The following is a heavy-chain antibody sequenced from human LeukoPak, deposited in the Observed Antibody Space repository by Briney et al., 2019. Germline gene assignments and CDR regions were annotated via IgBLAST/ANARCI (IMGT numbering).Heavy chain of an antibody. D-gene: IGHD2-8*01. CDR2: IYSGGST. CDR1: GGSFSGYY. J-gene: IGHJ3*02. CDR3: ARARGYYDAFDI. V-gene: IGHV3-53*04. Sequence: ETLSLTCAVYGGSFSGYYWSWVRQAPGKGLEWVSVIYSGGSTYYADSVKGRFTISRHNSKNTLYLQMNSLRAEDTAVYYCARARGYYDAFDIWGQGTMVTVSS.